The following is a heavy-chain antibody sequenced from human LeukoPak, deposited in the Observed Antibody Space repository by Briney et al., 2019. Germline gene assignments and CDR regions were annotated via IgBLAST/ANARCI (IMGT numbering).Heavy chain of an antibody. CDR2: IAHDGTVQ. D-gene: IGHD1-26*01. V-gene: IGHV3-30*04. Sequence: GSLRLSCATSGFTFRNFAMHWVRQAPGKGLEWVAVIAHDGTVQYYADSVRGRFTISRDNSKNTLDLQMNRLSVEDTAMYYCARDPTVGAPDYFDHWGQGTQVIVSS. CDR3: ARDPTVGAPDYFDH. CDR1: GFTFRNFA. J-gene: IGHJ4*02.